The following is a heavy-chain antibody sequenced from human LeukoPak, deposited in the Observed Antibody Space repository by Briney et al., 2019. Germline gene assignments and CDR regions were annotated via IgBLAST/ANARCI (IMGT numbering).Heavy chain of an antibody. CDR2: VARDGGAK. V-gene: IGHV3-30*03. CDR1: GFSFSNHG. Sequence: GGSLRLSCVASGFSFSNHGMHWVRQAPGKGLEWVSVVARDGGAKFYADSVKGRFTLSRDNSKNMFFLQMNFLTVEDTAIYYCAREATWGQWYFDHWGQGTPVIASS. J-gene: IGHJ4*02. CDR3: AREATWGQWYFDH. D-gene: IGHD6-19*01.